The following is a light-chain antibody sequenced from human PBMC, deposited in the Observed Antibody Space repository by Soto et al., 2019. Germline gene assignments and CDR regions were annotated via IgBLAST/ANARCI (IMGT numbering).Light chain of an antibody. J-gene: IGKJ5*01. V-gene: IGKV1-27*01. Sequence: DIQMTQSPSALSASVGNRVSITCRASQRIRNYLAWYQRKPGKVPKVLIYAASTLQPGVPSRFSGSGSGTDFTLTINSRQSEDIATYYCQNYNSDPITFGQGTRLEIK. CDR1: QRIRNY. CDR3: QNYNSDPIT. CDR2: AAS.